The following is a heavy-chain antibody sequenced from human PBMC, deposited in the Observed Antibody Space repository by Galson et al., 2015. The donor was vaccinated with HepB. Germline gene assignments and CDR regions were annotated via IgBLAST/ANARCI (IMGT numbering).Heavy chain of an antibody. CDR1: GDSVPSNSAA. Sequence: CAISGDSVPSNSAAWNWIRQSPSRGLEWLGRTYYRSRWYNDYAESVRSRITINPDTSRNQFSLQLKSVTPEDTAVYYCASVVGTIYYYGMDVWGQGTTVIVS. V-gene: IGHV6-1*01. J-gene: IGHJ6*02. CDR2: TYYRSRWYN. CDR3: ASVVGTIYYYGMDV. D-gene: IGHD2-15*01.